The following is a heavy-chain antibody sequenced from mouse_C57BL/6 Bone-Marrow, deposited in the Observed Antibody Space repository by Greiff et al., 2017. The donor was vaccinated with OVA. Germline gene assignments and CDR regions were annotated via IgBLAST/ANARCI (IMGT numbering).Heavy chain of an antibody. CDR1: GFTFSSYA. J-gene: IGHJ4*01. D-gene: IGHD2-3*01. Sequence: EVQLVESGEGLVKPGGSLKLSCAASGFTFSSYAMSWVRQTPEKRLEWVAYISSGGDYIYYADTVKGRFTISRDNARNTLYLQMSSLKSEDTAMYHCTRDDDGYYYYYAMDYWGQGTSVTVSS. CDR2: ISSGGDYI. CDR3: TRDDDGYYYYYAMDY. V-gene: IGHV5-9-1*02.